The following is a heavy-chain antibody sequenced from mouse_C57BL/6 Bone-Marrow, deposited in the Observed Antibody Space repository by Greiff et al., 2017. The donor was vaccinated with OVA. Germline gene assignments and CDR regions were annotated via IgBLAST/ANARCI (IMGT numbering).Heavy chain of an antibody. Sequence: VMLVESGPGLVQPSQSLSITCTVPGFSLTSYGVHWVRQSPGKGLEWLGVIWSGGSTDYNAAFISRLSISKDNSKSQVFFKMNSLQADDTAIYYCARKGPTGRGFAYWGQGTLVTVSA. D-gene: IGHD4-1*02. CDR1: GFSLTSYG. J-gene: IGHJ3*01. CDR3: ARKGPTGRGFAY. V-gene: IGHV2-2*01. CDR2: IWSGGST.